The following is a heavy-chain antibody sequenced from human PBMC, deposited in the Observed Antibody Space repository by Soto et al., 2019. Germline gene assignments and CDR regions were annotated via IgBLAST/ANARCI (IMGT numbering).Heavy chain of an antibody. Sequence: PGGSLRLSCAASGFTFSSYWMHWVRQAPGKGLVWVSRMNSDGSSTSYADSVKGRFTISRDNARNTLFLQMDSLRAEDTAMYFCARGAANDYDYFAFDIWGQGTKVTVSS. CDR3: ARGAANDYDYFAFDI. D-gene: IGHD5-12*01. CDR2: MNSDGSST. J-gene: IGHJ3*02. V-gene: IGHV3-74*01. CDR1: GFTFSSYW.